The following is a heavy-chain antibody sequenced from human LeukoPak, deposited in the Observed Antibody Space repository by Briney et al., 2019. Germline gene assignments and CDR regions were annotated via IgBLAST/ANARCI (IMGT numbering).Heavy chain of an antibody. V-gene: IGHV1-69*01. Sequence: SVKVSCKASGGTFSSYAISWVRQAPGQGLEWMGGIIPIFGTADYAQKFQGRVTITADESTSTAYMELSSLRSEDTAVYYCARVGDYCSSTSCYSDYWGQGTLVTVSS. D-gene: IGHD2-2*02. CDR2: IIPIFGTA. CDR3: ARVGDYCSSTSCYSDY. J-gene: IGHJ4*02. CDR1: GGTFSSYA.